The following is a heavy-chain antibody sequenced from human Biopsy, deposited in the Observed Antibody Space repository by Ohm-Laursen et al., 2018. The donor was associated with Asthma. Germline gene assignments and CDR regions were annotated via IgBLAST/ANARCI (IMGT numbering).Heavy chain of an antibody. Sequence: SLRLSCAATGFTFSSFGIHWVRQAPGKGLEWVGVISKDASTQDYADSVKGRFTMARDNSKNTLDLQMNSLREEDTAVYYCVRDGTDDAFDIWGQGTVVSVSS. D-gene: IGHD1-1*01. CDR2: ISKDASTQ. J-gene: IGHJ3*02. CDR3: VRDGTDDAFDI. V-gene: IGHV3-30*03. CDR1: GFTFSSFG.